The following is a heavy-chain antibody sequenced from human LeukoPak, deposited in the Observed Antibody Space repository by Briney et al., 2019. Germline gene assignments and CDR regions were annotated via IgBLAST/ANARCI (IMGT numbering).Heavy chain of an antibody. CDR3: ARHGSVSSGASV. V-gene: IGHV4-59*08. D-gene: IGHD3-22*01. J-gene: IGHJ4*02. CDR1: GGSMSSYY. CDR2: IFYSGST. Sequence: SETLSLTCIVSGGSMSSYYWSWIRQPPGKGLEWIGYIFYSGSTNYNPSLKSRVTISVDTSKNQFSLKLSSVTAADTAVYYCARHGSVSSGASVWGQGSLVTVCS.